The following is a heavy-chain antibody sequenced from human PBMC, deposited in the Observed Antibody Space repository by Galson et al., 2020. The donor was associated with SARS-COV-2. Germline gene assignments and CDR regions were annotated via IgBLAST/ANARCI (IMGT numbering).Heavy chain of an antibody. J-gene: IGHJ6*01. D-gene: IGHD1-26*01. V-gene: IGHV4-30-4*01. CDR2: TYYTGST. CDR1: GASISGTDYY. Sequence: SETLSLTCTVSGASISGTDYYWSWIRQAPATGLEWIPYTYYTGSTTYNPSLNSRVTISVDTSQNQFSLKMKSVTPAETAVYYCARDVGATIYYYYGMDIWGRGTTVTVSS. CDR3: ARDVGATIYYYYGMDI.